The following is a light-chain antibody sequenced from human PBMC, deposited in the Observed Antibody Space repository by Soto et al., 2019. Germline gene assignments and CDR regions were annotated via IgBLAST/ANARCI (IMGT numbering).Light chain of an antibody. CDR2: AAS. CDR1: QGISSS. V-gene: IGKV1-9*01. J-gene: IGKJ2*01. CDR3: HQLNTYPHT. Sequence: DIQLTQSPSFLSASVGDRVTITCRASQGISSSLAWFQQKPGKAPKLLIYAASTLQSRVPSRFSGSGSGTDFTVAISSLQPEDFATYDCHQLNTYPHTFGQGTKLEIK.